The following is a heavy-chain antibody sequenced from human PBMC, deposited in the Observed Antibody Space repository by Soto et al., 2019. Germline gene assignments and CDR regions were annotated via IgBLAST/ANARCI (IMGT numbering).Heavy chain of an antibody. CDR2: IHHSGST. J-gene: IGHJ6*02. D-gene: IGHD1-26*01. CDR3: ARPLLRGGAMDV. Sequence: SETLSLTCAVYGGSFSGYFWGWIRQPPGKGLEWIGSIHHSGSTYYNPSLKSRVNISVDMSKNQFSLRLSSVTAADTALYYCARPLLRGGAMDVWGQGTTVTVSS. V-gene: IGHV4-34*01. CDR1: GGSFSGYF.